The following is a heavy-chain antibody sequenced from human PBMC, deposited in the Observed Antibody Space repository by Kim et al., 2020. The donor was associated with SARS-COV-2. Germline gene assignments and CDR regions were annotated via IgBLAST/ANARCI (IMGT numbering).Heavy chain of an antibody. D-gene: IGHD5-12*01. J-gene: IGHJ4*02. CDR3: ANLGYTYYYDY. CDR1: GFTFSSYG. CDR2: ISYDGSNK. Sequence: GGSLRLSCAASGFTFSSYGMHWVRQAPGKGLEWVAVISYDGSNKYYADSVKGRFTISRDNSKNTLYLQMNSLRAEDTAVYYCANLGYTYYYDYWGQGTLVTVSS. V-gene: IGHV3-30*18.